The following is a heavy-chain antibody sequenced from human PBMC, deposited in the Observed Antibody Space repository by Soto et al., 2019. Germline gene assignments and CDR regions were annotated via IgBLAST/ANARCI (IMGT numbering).Heavy chain of an antibody. D-gene: IGHD3-10*01. V-gene: IGHV4-31*02. CDR2: VYFSGST. J-gene: IGHJ2*01. Sequence: QVQLRESGPGLVKPSQTLSLTCSVSGGSISSGGDYLSWIRQLPGKGLEWIGYVYFSGSTYYKPSIKSRVTISVDTSRNQFSLRLTSVSAADTAVYYCARAGSLGYWYFDLWGRGTLVTVSS. CDR3: ARAGSLGYWYFDL. CDR1: GGSISSGGDY.